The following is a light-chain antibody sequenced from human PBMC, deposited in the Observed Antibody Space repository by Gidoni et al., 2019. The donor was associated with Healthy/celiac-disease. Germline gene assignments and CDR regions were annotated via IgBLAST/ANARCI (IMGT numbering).Light chain of an antibody. V-gene: IGKV1-9*01. CDR3: QQLNSYPPT. J-gene: IGKJ4*01. Sequence: IQLTQSPSFLSASVGDRVTITCRASQGISSYLAWYQQKPGKAPKLLLYAASTLQSGVPSRFSGSGSGTEFTLTISSLQPEDFATYYCQQLNSYPPTFXGXTKVEIK. CDR2: AAS. CDR1: QGISSY.